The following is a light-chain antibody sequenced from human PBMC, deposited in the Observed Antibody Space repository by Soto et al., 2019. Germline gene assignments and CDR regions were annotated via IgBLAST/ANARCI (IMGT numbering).Light chain of an antibody. Sequence: DIRMTQSPSSLSASVGDRVTITCRASQSISSYLNWYQQKPGQPPKLLIYWASNRGSGVPDRFSGSGSGTDFTLTISSLQTEDVAIYYCQQYHSPPFIFGPGTKVDNK. V-gene: IGKV4-1*01. CDR2: WAS. J-gene: IGKJ3*01. CDR3: QQYHSPPFI. CDR1: QSISSY.